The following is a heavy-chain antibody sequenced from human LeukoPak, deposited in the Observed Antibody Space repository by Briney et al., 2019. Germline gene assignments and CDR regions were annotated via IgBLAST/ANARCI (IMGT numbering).Heavy chain of an antibody. CDR3: ARVPISSASYFDY. J-gene: IGHJ4*02. CDR2: IRYDGSHK. D-gene: IGHD3-16*01. V-gene: IGHV3-30*02. CDR1: GFTFSSYG. Sequence: GGSLRLSCAASGFTFSSYGIHWVRQAPGKGPEWVAFIRYDGSHKYYADSVKGRFTISRDNSKNTLYLQMNSLRAEDTAVYYCARVPISSASYFDYWGQGTLVTVSS.